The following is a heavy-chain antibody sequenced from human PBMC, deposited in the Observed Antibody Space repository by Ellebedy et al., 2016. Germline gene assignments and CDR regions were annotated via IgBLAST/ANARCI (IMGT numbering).Heavy chain of an antibody. Sequence: GESLKISCAASGFSFRTLWMSWVRQAPGKGLEWVANIKEDGSEKNYVDSAPGRFTISRDNAKTSLYLQMTSVRAEDTAVYYCARENWTNDYWGQGTLVTVSS. J-gene: IGHJ4*02. CDR3: ARENWTNDY. CDR1: GFSFRTLW. V-gene: IGHV3-7*04. D-gene: IGHD1/OR15-1a*01. CDR2: IKEDGSEK.